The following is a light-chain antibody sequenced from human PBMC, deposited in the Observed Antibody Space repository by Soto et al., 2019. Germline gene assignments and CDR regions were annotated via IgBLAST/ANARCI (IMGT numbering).Light chain of an antibody. V-gene: IGKV3-20*01. Sequence: EIVLTQSPGTLSLSPGERATLSCRASQSVPKNYLAWYQQKPGQAPRLLIHDASSRATGIPARFSGSGSGTDFTLTISRLEPEDFAVYYCQQCSTSPLTFGGGTKVEIK. CDR1: QSVPKNY. CDR2: DAS. J-gene: IGKJ4*01. CDR3: QQCSTSPLT.